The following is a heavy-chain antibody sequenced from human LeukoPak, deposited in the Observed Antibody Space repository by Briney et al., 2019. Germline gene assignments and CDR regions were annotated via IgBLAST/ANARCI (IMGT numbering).Heavy chain of an antibody. J-gene: IGHJ4*02. CDR1: GYTFTSYA. D-gene: IGHD3-3*01. Sequence: GASVKVSCKASGYTFTSYAMNWVRQAPGQGLEWMGWINTNTGNPTYAQGFTGRFVFSLDASVSTAYLQISSLKAEDTAVYYCLLTGEITIFGVVNTREGTFDYWGQGTLVTVSS. V-gene: IGHV7-4-1*02. CDR2: INTNTGNP. CDR3: LLTGEITIFGVVNTREGTFDY.